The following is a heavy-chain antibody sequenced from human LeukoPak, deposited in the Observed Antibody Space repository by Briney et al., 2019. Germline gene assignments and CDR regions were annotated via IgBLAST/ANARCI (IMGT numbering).Heavy chain of an antibody. CDR1: GGTFSSYA. D-gene: IGHD2-2*01. Sequence: SVKVSCKASGGTFSSYAISWVRQAPGQGLEWMGGIIPTFGTANYAQKFQGRVTITADESTSTAYMELSSLRSEDTAVYYCARDQGFCSSTSCSNYYGMDVWGQGTTVTVSS. CDR3: ARDQGFCSSTSCSNYYGMDV. V-gene: IGHV1-69*13. J-gene: IGHJ6*02. CDR2: IIPTFGTA.